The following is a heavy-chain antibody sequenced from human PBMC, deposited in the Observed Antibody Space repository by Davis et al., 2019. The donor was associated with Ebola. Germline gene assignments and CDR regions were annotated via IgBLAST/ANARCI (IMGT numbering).Heavy chain of an antibody. Sequence: GESLKISCAASGFTFRNYAMHWVRQAPGKGLEWVAVVSHSERERFYADSVKGRFTISRDNSEDTLYLQMSSLTVDDTAVYYCVRAVFHEVLDPWGQGTLVTVSS. CDR2: VSHSERER. CDR1: GFTFRNYA. V-gene: IGHV3-30*04. CDR3: VRAVFHEVLDP. D-gene: IGHD3-3*01. J-gene: IGHJ5*02.